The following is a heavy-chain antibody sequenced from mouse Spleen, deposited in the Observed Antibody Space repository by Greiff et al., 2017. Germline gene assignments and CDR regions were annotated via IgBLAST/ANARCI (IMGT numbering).Heavy chain of an antibody. J-gene: IGHJ3*01. V-gene: IGHV5-4*01. Sequence: EVQLVESGGGLVKPGGSLKLSCAASGFTFSSYAMSWVRQTPEKRLEWVATISDGGSYTYYPDNVKGRFTISRDNAKNNLYLQMSHLKSEDTAMYYCARDWRLVHPFAYWGQGTLVTVSA. CDR2: ISDGGSYT. D-gene: IGHD1-1*02. CDR3: ARDWRLVHPFAY. CDR1: GFTFSSYA.